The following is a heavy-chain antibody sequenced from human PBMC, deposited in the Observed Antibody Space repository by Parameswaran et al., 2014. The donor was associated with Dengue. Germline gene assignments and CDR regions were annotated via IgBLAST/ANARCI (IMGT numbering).Heavy chain of an antibody. V-gene: IGHV4-4*02. D-gene: IGHD6-13*01. CDR2: IYHSGST. Sequence: PGKGLEWIGEIYHSGSTNYNPSLKSRVTISVDKSKNQFSLKLSSVTAADTAVYYCAREPPGGKYSSSWEDYYYYYMDVWGKGTTVTVSS. CDR3: AREPPGGKYSSSWEDYYYYYMDV. J-gene: IGHJ6*03.